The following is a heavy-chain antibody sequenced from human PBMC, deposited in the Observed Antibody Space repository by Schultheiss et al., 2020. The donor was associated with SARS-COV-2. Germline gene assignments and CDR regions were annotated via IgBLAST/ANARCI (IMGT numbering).Heavy chain of an antibody. Sequence: GGSLRLSCAASGFTFSSYWMHWVRQAPGKGLVWVSRINSDGSSTSYADSVKGRFTISRDNAKNSLYLQMNSLRAEDTAVHYCAKDGRRGCSSTSCYPDYWGQGTLVTVSS. CDR3: AKDGRRGCSSTSCYPDY. J-gene: IGHJ4*02. CDR2: INSDGSST. D-gene: IGHD2-2*01. V-gene: IGHV3-74*01. CDR1: GFTFSSYW.